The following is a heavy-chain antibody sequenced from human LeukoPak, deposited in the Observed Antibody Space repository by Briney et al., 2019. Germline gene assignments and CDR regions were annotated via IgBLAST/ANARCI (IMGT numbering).Heavy chain of an antibody. Sequence: SETLSLTCTVSGGSISSYWWSWIRQPPGKGLEWIGYMYYSGSTNYNPSLKSRVTISVDTSNNQFSLKLSSVTAADTAVYYCARASGDSSGYDWWFDPWGQGTLVTVSS. D-gene: IGHD3-22*01. CDR3: ARASGDSSGYDWWFDP. V-gene: IGHV4-59*01. CDR1: GGSISSYW. J-gene: IGHJ5*02. CDR2: MYYSGST.